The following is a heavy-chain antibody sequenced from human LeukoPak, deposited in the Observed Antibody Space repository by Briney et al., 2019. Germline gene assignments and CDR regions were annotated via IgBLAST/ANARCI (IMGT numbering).Heavy chain of an antibody. J-gene: IGHJ4*02. CDR3: APSPRVVVRE. CDR1: GFTFTNAW. D-gene: IGHD2-2*01. Sequence: AGGSLRLSCAAAGFTFTNAWMNWGRQAPGKGLEWVGRIATYDNGGATEYAAPLKGRFTISRDDSENMLYLQMNSLKSEDRGVSYCAPSPRVVVREWGQGTLVTVSS. V-gene: IGHV3-15*04. CDR2: IATYDNGGAT.